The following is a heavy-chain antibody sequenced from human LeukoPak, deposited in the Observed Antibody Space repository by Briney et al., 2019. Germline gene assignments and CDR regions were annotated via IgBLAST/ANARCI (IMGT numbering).Heavy chain of an antibody. J-gene: IGHJ4*02. V-gene: IGHV4-59*01. CDR3: ARVEGDSSGYYWGYFDY. CDR1: GGSINNYY. CDR2: IYYSGST. D-gene: IGHD3-22*01. Sequence: SETLSLTCTVSGGSINNYYWSWIRQPPGKGLEWIGYIYYSGSTNYNPSLKSRVTISVDTSKNQFSLKLSSVTAADTAVYYCARVEGDSSGYYWGYFDYWGQGTLVTVSS.